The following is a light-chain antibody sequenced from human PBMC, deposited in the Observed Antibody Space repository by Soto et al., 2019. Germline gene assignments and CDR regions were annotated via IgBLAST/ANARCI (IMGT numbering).Light chain of an antibody. CDR1: HNIDKY. V-gene: IGKV1-39*01. CDR3: QQSYNTHAIT. J-gene: IGKJ4*01. Sequence: SQSPSSLSASVGDRVTITCRASHNIDKYLNWYQQKPGKAPKILIYGASNLQSGVPSRFSGSGSGTEFTLTISSLHPEDFATYYCQQSYNTHAITFGGGTKVDIK. CDR2: GAS.